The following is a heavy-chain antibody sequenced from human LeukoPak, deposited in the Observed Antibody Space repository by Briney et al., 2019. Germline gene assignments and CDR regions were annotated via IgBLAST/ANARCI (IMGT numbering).Heavy chain of an antibody. Sequence: SETLSLTCAVYGGSFSGYYWSWIRQPPGKGLEWIGEINHRGSTNYNPSLKSRVTISVETSKNQFSLKLSSVTAADTAVYYCAGPLYYSSGWYWGGGGGNHFDYWGQRTLVTVSS. J-gene: IGHJ4*02. CDR3: AGPLYYSSGWYWGGGGGNHFDY. D-gene: IGHD6-19*01. CDR2: INHRGST. V-gene: IGHV4-34*01. CDR1: GGSFSGYY.